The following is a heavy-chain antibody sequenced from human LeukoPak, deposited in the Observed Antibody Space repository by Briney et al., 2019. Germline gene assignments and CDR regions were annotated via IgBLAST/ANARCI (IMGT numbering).Heavy chain of an antibody. Sequence: SETLSLTCTDSGGSISSYYWRWIRQPPGKILEWIEYIYYSGSTNYNPSLKSRVTISVDTSKNQFSLKLSSVTAADTAVYYCASIGGGGDIHGAFDIWGQSTMVTVSS. CDR3: ASIGGGGDIHGAFDI. D-gene: IGHD3-16*01. J-gene: IGHJ3*02. CDR2: IYYSGST. V-gene: IGHV4-59*01. CDR1: GGSISSYY.